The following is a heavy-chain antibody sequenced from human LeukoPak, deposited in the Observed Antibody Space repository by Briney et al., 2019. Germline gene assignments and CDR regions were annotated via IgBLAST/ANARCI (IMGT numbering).Heavy chain of an antibody. CDR3: ATGTGSSSWFD. D-gene: IGHD6-13*01. J-gene: IGHJ1*01. CDR1: GGSISSSGYY. CDR2: IYYSGST. V-gene: IGHV4-31*03. Sequence: SQTLSLTCTVSGGSISSSGYYWSWIRQHPGKGLEWIGYIYYSGSTYYNPSLKSRITISVDTSKNQFSLKLSSVTAADTAVYCCATGTGSSSWFDWGQGTLVTVSS.